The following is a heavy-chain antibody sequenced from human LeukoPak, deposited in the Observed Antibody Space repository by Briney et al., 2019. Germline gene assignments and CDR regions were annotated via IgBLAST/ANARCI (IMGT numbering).Heavy chain of an antibody. J-gene: IGHJ4*02. Sequence: PSETLSLTCAVYGGSFSGYYWSWIRQPPGKGLEWIGEINHSGSTNYNPSLKSRVTISVDTSKNQFSLKLSSVTAADTAVYYCAGLAEGSDYWGQGILVTVSP. V-gene: IGHV4-34*01. CDR1: GGSFSGYY. CDR3: AGLAEGSDY. D-gene: IGHD6-13*01. CDR2: INHSGST.